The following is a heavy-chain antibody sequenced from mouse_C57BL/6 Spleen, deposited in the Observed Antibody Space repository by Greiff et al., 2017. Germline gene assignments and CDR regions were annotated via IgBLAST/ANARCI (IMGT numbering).Heavy chain of an antibody. CDR3: ARRHYDGSSYYFDY. CDR1: GFTFSSYT. Sequence: EVKVVESGGGLVKPGGSLKLSCAASGFTFSSYTMSWVRQTPEKRLEWVATISGGGGNTYYPDSVKGRFTISSDNAKNTLYLQMSSLRSEDTALYYCARRHYDGSSYYFDYWGQGTTLTVSS. J-gene: IGHJ2*01. CDR2: ISGGGGNT. D-gene: IGHD1-1*01. V-gene: IGHV5-9*01.